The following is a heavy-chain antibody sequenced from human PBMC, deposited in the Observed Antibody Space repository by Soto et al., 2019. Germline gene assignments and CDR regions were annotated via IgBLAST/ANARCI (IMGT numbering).Heavy chain of an antibody. D-gene: IGHD7-27*01. CDR1: GGTFSSYA. CDR3: ARHSRPGLTGGFDY. V-gene: IGHV1-69*01. J-gene: IGHJ4*02. CDR2: IIPIFGTE. Sequence: QVQLVQSGAEVKKPGSSVKVSCKASGGTFSSYAISWVRQAPGQGLEWMGGIIPIFGTENYAQNFQGRVTITADESTSTAYMELSSLRSEDTAVYYCARHSRPGLTGGFDYWGQGTLVTVSS.